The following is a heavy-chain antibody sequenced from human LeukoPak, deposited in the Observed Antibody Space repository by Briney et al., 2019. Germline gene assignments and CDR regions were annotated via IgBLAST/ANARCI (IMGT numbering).Heavy chain of an antibody. CDR1: GGSFSGYY. CDR2: INHSGST. CDR3: ARGRSGSSSGWPKRYYFDY. J-gene: IGHJ4*02. V-gene: IGHV4-34*01. Sequence: SETLSHTCAVYGGSFSGYYWTWIRQPPGKGLEWIGEINHSGSTNYNPSLKSRVTISADTSRNHFSLNLSSVTAADTAVYYCARGRSGSSSGWPKRYYFDYWGQGTLVTVSS. D-gene: IGHD6-19*01.